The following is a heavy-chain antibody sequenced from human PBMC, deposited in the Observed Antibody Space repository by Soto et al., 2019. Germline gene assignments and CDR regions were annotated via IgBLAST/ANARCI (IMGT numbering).Heavy chain of an antibody. V-gene: IGHV1-3*01. CDR3: AREIGVDTRLRPLYHYYGMDV. J-gene: IGHJ6*02. CDR1: GYTFTSYA. Sequence: ASVKVSCKASGYTFTSYAIHWVRQAPGQRLEWMGWINAGNGNTRYSQNFQGRVTITRDTSASTVYMELNSVRFEDTAVYYCAREIGVDTRLRPLYHYYGMDVWGQGTTVTVSS. CDR2: INAGNGNT. D-gene: IGHD5-12*01.